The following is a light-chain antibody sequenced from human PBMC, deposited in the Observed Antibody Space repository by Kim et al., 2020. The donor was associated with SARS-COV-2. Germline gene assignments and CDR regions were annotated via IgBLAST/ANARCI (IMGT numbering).Light chain of an antibody. CDR2: QDS. V-gene: IGLV3-1*01. J-gene: IGLJ2*01. CDR3: QAWDSSVV. Sequence: VSVSPGQTASITCSGDKLGDKYACWYQQKPGQSPVLVIYQDSKRPSGIPERFSGSNSGNTATLTISGTQAMDEADYYCQAWDSSVVFGGGTQLT. CDR1: KLGDKY.